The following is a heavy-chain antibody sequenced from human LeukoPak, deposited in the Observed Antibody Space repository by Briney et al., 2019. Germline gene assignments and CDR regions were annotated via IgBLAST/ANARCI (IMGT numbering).Heavy chain of an antibody. CDR1: GFTFSSYA. Sequence: PGGSLRLSCAASGFTFSSYAMSWVRQAPGKGLEWVSGISGSGDNTYYADSVKGRFTISRDNSKNTLYVQVNSLGTEDTAAYYCAKGSYYDSSGYTFDYWGQGTLVTVSS. J-gene: IGHJ4*02. CDR2: ISGSGDNT. D-gene: IGHD3-22*01. CDR3: AKGSYYDSSGYTFDY. V-gene: IGHV3-23*01.